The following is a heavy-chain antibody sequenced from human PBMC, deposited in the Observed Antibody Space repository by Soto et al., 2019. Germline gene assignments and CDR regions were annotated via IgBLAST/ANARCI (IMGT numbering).Heavy chain of an antibody. CDR1: GFSFSSYW. J-gene: IGHJ4*02. V-gene: IGHV3-74*01. Sequence: DVQLEESGGGLVQPGGSLRLSCATSGFSFSSYWMYWVRQAPGKGLVWVSRMSGDWRTITHADSVRGRFKISRDNAKNTVYLQMDSLRDEDTAVYYCARGDVSVPTALFYWGQGTQVTVSS. CDR2: MSGDWRTI. CDR3: ARGDVSVPTALFY. D-gene: IGHD2-2*01.